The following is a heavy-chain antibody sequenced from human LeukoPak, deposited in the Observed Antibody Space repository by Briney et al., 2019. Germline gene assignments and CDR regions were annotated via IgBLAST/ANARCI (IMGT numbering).Heavy chain of an antibody. D-gene: IGHD3-9*01. V-gene: IGHV3-64D*06. Sequence: GQSLSPSCSVYGFIFGSYAMHCVRQAHGEGLEYVSAIRSNVGSTYYADSVKGRVTSSRDNSKNTMYLQRNSLRAEDTAGYYCVEDQYFDRTDAFDIWGQGTMVTVSS. CDR2: IRSNVGST. J-gene: IGHJ3*02. CDR1: GFIFGSYA. CDR3: VEDQYFDRTDAFDI.